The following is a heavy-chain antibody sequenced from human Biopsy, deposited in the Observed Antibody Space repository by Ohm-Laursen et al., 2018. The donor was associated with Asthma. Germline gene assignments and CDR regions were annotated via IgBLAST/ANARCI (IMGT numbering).Heavy chain of an antibody. CDR2: INGKSNSI. CDR3: ARDSYSSGLYDDFES. J-gene: IGHJ4*02. Sequence: SLRLSCTASGFTFSDYYMSWIRQAPGKGLEWISYINGKSNSIEYADSVKGRFTISRDNAKNSLYLQMSSLRAEDTAVYCCARDSYSSGLYDDFESWGQGTLVTVSS. CDR1: GFTFSDYY. D-gene: IGHD6-19*01. V-gene: IGHV3-11*01.